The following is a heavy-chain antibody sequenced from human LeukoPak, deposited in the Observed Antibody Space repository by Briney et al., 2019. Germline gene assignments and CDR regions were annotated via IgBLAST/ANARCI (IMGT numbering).Heavy chain of an antibody. V-gene: IGHV4-4*07. CDR2: IYSSGST. J-gene: IGHJ4*02. Sequence: PSETLSLTCIVSGSSISNYYWSWIRQPAGKGLEWIGRIYSSGSTNYNPSLKSRVTMSLDTSKNQFSLKLSSVTAADTAVYYCARAAHSGNLAPFDYWGQGTLVTVSS. CDR1: GSSISNYY. D-gene: IGHD1-26*01. CDR3: ARAAHSGNLAPFDY.